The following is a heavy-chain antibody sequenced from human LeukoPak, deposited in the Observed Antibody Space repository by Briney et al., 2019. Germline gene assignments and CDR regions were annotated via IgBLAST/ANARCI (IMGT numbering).Heavy chain of an antibody. V-gene: IGHV3-21*01. CDR2: ISSSSSYI. Sequence: PGGSLRLSCAASGFTFSSYAMHWVRQAPGKGLEWVSSISSSSSYIYYADSVKGRFTISRDNAKNSLYLQMNSLRAEDTAVYYCARDQAAAVPWYYYYGMDVWGQGTTVTVSS. D-gene: IGHD6-13*01. CDR1: GFTFSSYA. J-gene: IGHJ6*02. CDR3: ARDQAAAVPWYYYYGMDV.